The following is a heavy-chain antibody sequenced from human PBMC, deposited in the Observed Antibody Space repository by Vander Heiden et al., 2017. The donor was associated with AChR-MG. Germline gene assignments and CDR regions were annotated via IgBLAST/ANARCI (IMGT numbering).Heavy chain of an antibody. J-gene: IGHJ6*02. V-gene: IGHV3-23*01. CDR3: ASGGYCSNTSCYGGMDV. D-gene: IGHD2-2*01. CDR2: ISGSGGDT. Sequence: EVQWLESGGCLVQSGGSLRLSCPAAGFTFSSYALSWVRQAPGKGLECVSAISGSGGDTYYADSVKGRFTSSRDNSKNTLYLQMNSLRAEDTAVYYCASGGYCSNTSCYGGMDVWGQGTTVTVSS. CDR1: GFTFSSYA.